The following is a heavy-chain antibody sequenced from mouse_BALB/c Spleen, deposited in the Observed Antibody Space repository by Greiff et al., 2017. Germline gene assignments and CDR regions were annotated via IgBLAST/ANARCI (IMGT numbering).Heavy chain of an antibody. CDR1: GYTFTSYD. CDR2: IFPGDGST. J-gene: IGHJ2*01. V-gene: IGHV1-85*01. Sequence: VQLQQSGAELVKPGASVKLSCKASGYTFTSYDINWVRQRPEQGLEWIGWIFPGDGSTKYNEKFKGKATLTVDTSSSTAYMQLSSLTSEDSAVYYCTSILYYFDYWGQGTTLTVSS. CDR3: TSILYYFDY.